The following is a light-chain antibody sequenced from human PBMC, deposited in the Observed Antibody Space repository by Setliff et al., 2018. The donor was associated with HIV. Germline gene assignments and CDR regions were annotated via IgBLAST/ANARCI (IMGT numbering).Light chain of an antibody. J-gene: IGLJ1*01. CDR2: DVS. CDR1: SSDVGGYDY. CDR3: CSYAGTYTVV. V-gene: IGLV2-11*01. Sequence: ALTQPRSVSGSRGQTVTFSCTGGSSDVGGYDYVSWYQQHPGKAPKLIIYDVSKRPSGVPARFSGFKSGNTAYLTISGLQPEDEAEYYCCSYAGTYTVVFGTGTKVTVL.